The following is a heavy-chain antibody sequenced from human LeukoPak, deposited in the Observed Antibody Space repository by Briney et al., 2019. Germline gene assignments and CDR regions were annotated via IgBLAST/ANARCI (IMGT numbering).Heavy chain of an antibody. D-gene: IGHD1-14*01. V-gene: IGHV3-23*01. CDR3: AGGFRGRYGGYFYYMDV. CDR2: ISASGGAT. Sequence: GGSLRLSCTASGFTFGTYAMGWVRQAPGKGLDWVSAISASGGATYYADSVQGRFTISRANSKNTLFLQMNSLGADDTAIYYCAGGFRGRYGGYFYYMDVWGKGTTVIVSS. J-gene: IGHJ6*03. CDR1: GFTFGTYA.